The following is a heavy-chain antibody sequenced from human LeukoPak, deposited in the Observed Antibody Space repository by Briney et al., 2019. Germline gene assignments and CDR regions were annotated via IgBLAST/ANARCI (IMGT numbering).Heavy chain of an antibody. CDR1: GYTFTGYY. CDR2: INPNSGGT. J-gene: IGHJ4*02. V-gene: IGHV1-2*02. CDR3: ARDYRYDYGDYVHPHFDY. Sequence: ASVKVSCKASGYTFTGYYMHWVRQAPGQGLEWMGWINPNSGGTNYAQKFQGRVTMTRDTSISTAYMELSRLRSDDTAVYYCARDYRYDYGDYVHPHFDYWGQGTLVTVSS. D-gene: IGHD4-17*01.